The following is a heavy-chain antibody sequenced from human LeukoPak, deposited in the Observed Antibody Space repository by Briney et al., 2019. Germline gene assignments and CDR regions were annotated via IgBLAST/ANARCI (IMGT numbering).Heavy chain of an antibody. V-gene: IGHV1-2*02. D-gene: IGHD1-26*01. Sequence: ASVKVSCKASGYTFTGYYMHWVRQAPGQGLEWMGWINPNSGGTNYAQKFQGRVTMTRDTSISTAYMELSRLRTDDTAVYYCARDGRIVGATGGYWGQGTLVTVSS. CDR3: ARDGRIVGATGGY. CDR1: GYTFTGYY. CDR2: INPNSGGT. J-gene: IGHJ4*02.